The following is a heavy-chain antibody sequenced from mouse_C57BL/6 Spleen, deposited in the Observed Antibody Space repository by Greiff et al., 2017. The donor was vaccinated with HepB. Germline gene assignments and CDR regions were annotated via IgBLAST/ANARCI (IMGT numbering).Heavy chain of an antibody. D-gene: IGHD2-5*01. CDR3: ARDGAYYSNYADY. CDR2: ISYDGSN. CDR1: GYSITSGYY. J-gene: IGHJ2*01. V-gene: IGHV3-6*01. Sequence: EVQLQQSGPGLVKPSQSLSLTCSVTGYSITSGYYWNWIRQFPGNKLEWMGYISYDGSNNYNPSLRNRISITRDTSKNQFFLKLNSVTTEDTATYYCARDGAYYSNYADYWGQGTTLTVSS.